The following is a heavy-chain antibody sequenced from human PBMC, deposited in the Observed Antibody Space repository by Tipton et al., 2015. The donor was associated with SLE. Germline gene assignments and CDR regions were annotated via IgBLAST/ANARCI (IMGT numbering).Heavy chain of an antibody. V-gene: IGHV3-21*01. CDR2: ISSSSSYI. J-gene: IGHJ4*02. CDR3: AKDTDFWSGIDY. Sequence: SLRLSCAASGFTFSSYSMNWVRQAPGKGLEWVSSISSSSSYIYYADSVKGRFTISRDNAKNSLYLQMNSLRAEDTAVYYCAKDTDFWSGIDYWGQGTLVTVSS. D-gene: IGHD3-3*01. CDR1: GFTFSSYS.